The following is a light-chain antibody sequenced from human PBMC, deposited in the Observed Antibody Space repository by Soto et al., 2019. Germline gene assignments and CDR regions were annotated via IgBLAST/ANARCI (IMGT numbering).Light chain of an antibody. V-gene: IGLV1-40*01. CDR1: RSNIGAGYD. CDR3: QSYVISLSGVV. Sequence: QSVLTQPPSVSGAPGQRVTISCTGSRSNIGAGYDVHWYQQLPGTAPKLLIDGNSNRPSGVPDRFSGSKSGTSASLAITGLQAEYVADYYCQSYVISLSGVVFGGGTQVTVL. J-gene: IGLJ2*01. CDR2: GNS.